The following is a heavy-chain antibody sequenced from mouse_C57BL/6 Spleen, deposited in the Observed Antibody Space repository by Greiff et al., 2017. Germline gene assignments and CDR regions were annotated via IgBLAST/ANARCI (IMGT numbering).Heavy chain of an antibody. J-gene: IGHJ1*03. Sequence: QVQLQQSGAELVRPGASVTLSCKASGYTFTDYEMHWVKQTPVHGLEWIGAIDPETGGTAYNQKFKGKAILTVDKSSSTAYMQLSSLTSEDSAVYYCARLRRDWYFDVWGTGTTVTVSS. V-gene: IGHV1-15*01. CDR2: IDPETGGT. D-gene: IGHD2-4*01. CDR1: GYTFTDYE. CDR3: ARLRRDWYFDV.